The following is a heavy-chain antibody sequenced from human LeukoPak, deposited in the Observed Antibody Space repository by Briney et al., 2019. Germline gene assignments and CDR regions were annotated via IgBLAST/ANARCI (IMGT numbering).Heavy chain of an antibody. D-gene: IGHD3-22*01. Sequence: GGSLRLSCAASGFTFSDYYMSWIRQAPGKGLEWVSYISSSSSYTNYADSVKGRFTISRDNAKNSLYLQMNSLRAEDTAVYYCARGAVGSGYYFRYYFDYWGQGTLVTVSS. CDR3: ARGAVGSGYYFRYYFDY. CDR2: ISSSSSYT. J-gene: IGHJ4*02. V-gene: IGHV3-11*05. CDR1: GFTFSDYY.